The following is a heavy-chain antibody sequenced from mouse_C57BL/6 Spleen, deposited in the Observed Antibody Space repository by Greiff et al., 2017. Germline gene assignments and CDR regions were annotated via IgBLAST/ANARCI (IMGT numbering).Heavy chain of an antibody. Sequence: QVQLQQPGAELVKPGASVKLSCKASGYTFTSYWMHWVKQRPGRGLEWIGRIDPNCGGTKYNEKFKSKATLTVDKPSSTAYMQLSSLTSEDSAVYYCARSPSATVVADWYFDVWGTGTTVTVSS. V-gene: IGHV1-72*01. CDR2: IDPNCGGT. J-gene: IGHJ1*03. CDR3: ARSPSATVVADWYFDV. D-gene: IGHD1-1*01. CDR1: GYTFTSYW.